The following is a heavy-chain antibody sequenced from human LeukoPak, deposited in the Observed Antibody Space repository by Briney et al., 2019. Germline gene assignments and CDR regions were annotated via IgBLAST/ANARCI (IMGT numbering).Heavy chain of an antibody. CDR3: ARHHYYYDSSGYYYYFDY. D-gene: IGHD3-22*01. Sequence: SETLSLTCTVSGGSINNYYWSWIRQPAGKGLECIGRIYTSGNTNYNPSLKSRFTMSVDMSKNQFSLKLSSVTAADTAVYYCARHHYYYDSSGYYYYFDYWGQGTLVTVSS. CDR1: GGSINNYY. V-gene: IGHV4-4*07. CDR2: IYTSGNT. J-gene: IGHJ4*02.